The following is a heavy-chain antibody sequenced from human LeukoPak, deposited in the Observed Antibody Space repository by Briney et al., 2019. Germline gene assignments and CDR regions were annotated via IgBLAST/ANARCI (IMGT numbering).Heavy chain of an antibody. Sequence: SVKVSCKASGGTFISYAISWVRPAPGQGLEWMGGIIPIFGTANYAQKFQGRVTITADESTSTAYMELSSLRSEDTAVYYCARWGDGGNFPAPRHPKYYFDYWGQGTLVTVSS. V-gene: IGHV1-69*13. D-gene: IGHD4-23*01. CDR3: ARWGDGGNFPAPRHPKYYFDY. J-gene: IGHJ4*02. CDR2: IIPIFGTA. CDR1: GGTFISYA.